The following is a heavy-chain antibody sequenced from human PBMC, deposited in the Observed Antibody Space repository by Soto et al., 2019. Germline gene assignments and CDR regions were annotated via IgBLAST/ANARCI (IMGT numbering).Heavy chain of an antibody. CDR3: ASPIAARPSDY. Sequence: SETLSLPCTVSGGSISSSSYYWGWIRQPPGKGLEWIGSIYYSGSTYYNPSLKSRVTISVDTSKNQFSLKLSSVTAADTAVYYCASPIAARPSDYWGQGTRVTVSS. D-gene: IGHD6-6*01. V-gene: IGHV4-39*01. J-gene: IGHJ4*02. CDR1: GGSISSSSYY. CDR2: IYYSGST.